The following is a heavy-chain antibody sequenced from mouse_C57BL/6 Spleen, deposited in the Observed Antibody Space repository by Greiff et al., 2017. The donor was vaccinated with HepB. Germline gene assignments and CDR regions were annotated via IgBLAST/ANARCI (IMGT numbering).Heavy chain of an antibody. CDR3: ARGGRYAMDY. CDR2: IYPGGGYT. Sequence: VQLQESGAELVRPGTSVKMSCKASGYTFTNYWIGWAKQRPGHGLEWIGDIYPGGGYTNYNEKFKGKATLTADKSSSTAYMQFSSLTSEDSAIYYCARGGRYAMDYWGQGTSVTVSS. CDR1: GYTFTNYW. J-gene: IGHJ4*01. D-gene: IGHD3-3*01. V-gene: IGHV1-63*01.